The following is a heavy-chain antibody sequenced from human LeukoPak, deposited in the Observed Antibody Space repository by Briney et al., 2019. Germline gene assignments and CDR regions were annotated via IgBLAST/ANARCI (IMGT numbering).Heavy chain of an antibody. CDR2: ISSSSSYT. J-gene: IGHJ3*02. CDR3: VRERYGDYVGAVDI. D-gene: IGHD4-17*01. V-gene: IGHV3-11*06. Sequence: PGGSLRLSCAASGFTFSGYFRSWIRQAPGKGLEWVSYISSSSSYTNYADSVKGRFTISRDNAKNSLYLQMNSLRAEDTAVYYCVRERYGDYVGAVDIWGQGTMVTVSS. CDR1: GFTFSGYF.